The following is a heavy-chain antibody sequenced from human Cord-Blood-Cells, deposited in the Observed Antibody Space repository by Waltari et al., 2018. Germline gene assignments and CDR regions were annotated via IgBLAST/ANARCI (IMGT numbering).Heavy chain of an antibody. J-gene: IGHJ4*02. CDR3: AQTGRDY. Sequence: EVQLVESGGVLVQPGGSLSLSCAASGFTFSSAGMNWVRQAPGKGLEWVSYISSSSSTIYYADSVKGRFTISRDNAKNSLYLQMNSLRAEDTAVYYCAQTGRDYWGQGTLVTVSS. V-gene: IGHV3-48*01. CDR1: GFTFSSAG. CDR2: ISSSSSTI.